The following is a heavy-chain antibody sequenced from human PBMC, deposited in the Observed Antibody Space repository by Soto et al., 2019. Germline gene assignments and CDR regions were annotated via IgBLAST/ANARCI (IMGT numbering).Heavy chain of an antibody. J-gene: IGHJ5*02. CDR1: GFTFSSYS. V-gene: IGHV3-21*01. CDR3: ARDKKAHVFGEPHHSPLNWFDP. Sequence: EVQLVESGGGLVKPGGSLRLSCAASGFTFSSYSMNWVRQAPGKGLEWVSSISSSSSYIYYEDSVKGRFTISRDNAKNSLYLQMNSLRAEDTAVYYCARDKKAHVFGEPHHSPLNWFDPWGQGTLVTVSS. CDR2: ISSSSSYI. D-gene: IGHD3-10*01.